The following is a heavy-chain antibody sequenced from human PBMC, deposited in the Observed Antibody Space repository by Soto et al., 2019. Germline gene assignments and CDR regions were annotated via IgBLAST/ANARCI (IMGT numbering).Heavy chain of an antibody. CDR2: INPSGGST. CDR3: ARDPSDGRYYDYVWGSYRYFSGAYGMDV. J-gene: IGHJ6*02. D-gene: IGHD3-16*02. V-gene: IGHV1-46*01. CDR1: GYTFTSYY. Sequence: SVKVSCKASGYTFTSYYMHWVRQAPGQGLEWMGIINPSGGSTSYAQKFQGRVTMTRDTSTSTVYMELSSLRSEDTAVYYCARDPSDGRYYDYVWGSYRYFSGAYGMDVWGQGTTVTVS.